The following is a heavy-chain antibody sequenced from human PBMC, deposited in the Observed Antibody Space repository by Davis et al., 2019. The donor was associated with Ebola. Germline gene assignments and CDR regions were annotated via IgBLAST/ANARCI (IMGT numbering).Heavy chain of an antibody. CDR1: GGSFSGYY. CDR2: INHSGST. CDR3: ARSYSGWFDP. V-gene: IGHV4-34*01. J-gene: IGHJ5*02. Sequence: SETLSLTCAVYGGSFSGYYWSWIRQHPGKGQEWIGEINHSGSTNYNPSLKTRVTKSVDTSKNQFSLKLSSVTAADTAVYYCARSYSGWFDPWGQGTVVTVSS. D-gene: IGHD3-10*01.